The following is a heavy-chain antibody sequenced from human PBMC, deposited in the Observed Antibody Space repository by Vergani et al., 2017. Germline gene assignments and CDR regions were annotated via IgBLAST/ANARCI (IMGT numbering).Heavy chain of an antibody. J-gene: IGHJ4*02. D-gene: IGHD3/OR15-3a*01. V-gene: IGHV4-38-2*02. CDR3: VRDFHSRGPFDV. Sequence: QVQLQESGPGLLRPSETLSLTCRVSGVSITGGNYWGWVRQSPVSGLVWLGSVFHLGTLNYNPSLQSRVTISMDANNHFSLKLTSVTAADTAVYYCVRDFHSRGPFDVWGQGSLVTVAS. CDR1: GVSITGGNY. CDR2: VFHLGTL.